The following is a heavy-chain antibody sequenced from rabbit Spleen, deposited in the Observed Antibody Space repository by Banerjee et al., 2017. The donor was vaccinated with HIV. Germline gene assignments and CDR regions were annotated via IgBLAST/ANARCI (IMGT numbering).Heavy chain of an antibody. CDR2: IDVGSSGFT. Sequence: QQQLEESGGGLVKPEGSLTLTCKASGVSLNDKDVMCWVRQAPGKGLEWIACIDVGSSGFTYHANWAKGRFTISKTSSTTVTLQMTSLTVADTATYFCAGRGSAYGYAYGLWGPGTLVTVS. D-gene: IGHD6-1*01. J-gene: IGHJ6*01. V-gene: IGHV1S45*01. CDR3: AGRGSAYGYAYGL. CDR1: GVSLNDKDV.